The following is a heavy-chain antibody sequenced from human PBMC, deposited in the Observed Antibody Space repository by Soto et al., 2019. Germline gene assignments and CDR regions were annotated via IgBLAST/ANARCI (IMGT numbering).Heavy chain of an antibody. J-gene: IGHJ4*02. V-gene: IGHV3-7*01. D-gene: IGHD2-2*01. CDR3: ARGRYCISTSCYLDY. Sequence: GGSLRLSCAASGFTFSSYWMSWVRQAPGKGLEWVANIKQDGSEKYYVDSVKGRFTISRDNAKNSLYLQMNSLRVEDTAVYYCARGRYCISTSCYLDYWGQGTLVTVSS. CDR1: GFTFSSYW. CDR2: IKQDGSEK.